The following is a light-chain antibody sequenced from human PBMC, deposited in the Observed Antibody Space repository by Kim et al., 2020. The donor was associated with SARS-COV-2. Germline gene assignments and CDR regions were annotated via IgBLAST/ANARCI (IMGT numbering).Light chain of an antibody. CDR1: QGISRY. J-gene: IGKJ3*01. Sequence: ASTGDRVTITCRASQGISRYLAWYQQKPGKAPKLLIYAASTLQSGVPSRFSGSGSGTDFTLPISCLQSEDFATYYCQQYYSYPPTFGPGTKVDIK. V-gene: IGKV1-8*01. CDR2: AAS. CDR3: QQYYSYPPT.